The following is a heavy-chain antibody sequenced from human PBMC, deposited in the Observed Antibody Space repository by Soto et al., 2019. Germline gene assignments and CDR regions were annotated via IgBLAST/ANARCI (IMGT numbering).Heavy chain of an antibody. CDR1: GATFSGSS. J-gene: IGHJ4*02. D-gene: IGHD6-13*01. CDR3: AKARQYSSSIEF. Sequence: GGSLRLSCAASGATFSGSSMHWVRQASGKGLEWVGRIRSKGNNYATAYAASVKGRFTISRDNSKNTLYLQMNSLSAEDTAIYYCAKARQYSSSIEFWGQGTQVTVSS. V-gene: IGHV3-73*01. CDR2: IRSKGNNYAT.